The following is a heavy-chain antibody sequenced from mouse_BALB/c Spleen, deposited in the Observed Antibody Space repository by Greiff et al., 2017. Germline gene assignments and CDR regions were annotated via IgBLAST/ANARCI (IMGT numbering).Heavy chain of an antibody. Sequence: VQLQQSGPGLVKPSQSLSLTCTVTGYSITSDYAWNWIRQFPGNKLEWMGYISYSGSTSYNPSLKSRISITRDTSKNQFFLQLNSVTTEDTATYYCARSFGGSDYWGQGTTLTVSS. J-gene: IGHJ2*01. CDR3: ARSFGGSDY. V-gene: IGHV3-2*02. CDR2: ISYSGST. CDR1: GYSITSDYA.